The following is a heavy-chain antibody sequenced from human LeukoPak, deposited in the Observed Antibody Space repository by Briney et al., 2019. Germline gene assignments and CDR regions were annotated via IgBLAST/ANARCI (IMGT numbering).Heavy chain of an antibody. CDR3: ARLTDCSSTSCYYYYYGTDV. Sequence: SETLSLTCTVSGGSTSSSSYYWGWIRQPPGKGLEWIGSIYYSGSTYYNPSLKSRVTISVDTSKNQFSLKLSSVTAADTAVYYCARLTDCSSTSCYYYYYGTDVWGQGTTVTVSS. V-gene: IGHV4-39*01. J-gene: IGHJ6*02. CDR2: IYYSGST. D-gene: IGHD2-2*01. CDR1: GGSTSSSSYY.